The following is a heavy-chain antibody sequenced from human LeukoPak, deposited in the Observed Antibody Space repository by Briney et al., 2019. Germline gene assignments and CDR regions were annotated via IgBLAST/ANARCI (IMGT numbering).Heavy chain of an antibody. J-gene: IGHJ5*02. V-gene: IGHV4-30-2*01. Sequence: SQTLSLTCAVSGGSISSGDYSWSSIRQPSGKGLEWIGYIYHSSNTYYNPSLKSRVTILIDRSKNQFSLKLSSVTAADTAVYYCARGLMYYDRSGYYYSIGSSNWFDPWGQGTLVTVSS. CDR2: IYHSSNT. D-gene: IGHD3-22*01. CDR3: ARGLMYYDRSGYYYSIGSSNWFDP. CDR1: GGSISSGDYS.